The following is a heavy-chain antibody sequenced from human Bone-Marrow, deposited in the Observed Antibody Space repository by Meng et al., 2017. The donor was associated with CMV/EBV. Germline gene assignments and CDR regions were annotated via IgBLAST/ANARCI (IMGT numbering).Heavy chain of an antibody. J-gene: IGHJ6*02. CDR2: ISSSSSYI. Sequence: SCKASTYTFIDHHIHWVRQAPGKGLEWVSSISSSSSYIYYADSVKGRFTISRDNAKNSLYLQMNSLRAEDTAVYYCAREEYRRTNDYRGYYYYGMDVWGQGTTVTVSS. CDR3: AREEYRRTNDYRGYYYYGMDV. V-gene: IGHV3-21*01. CDR1: TYTFIDHH. D-gene: IGHD3-16*01.